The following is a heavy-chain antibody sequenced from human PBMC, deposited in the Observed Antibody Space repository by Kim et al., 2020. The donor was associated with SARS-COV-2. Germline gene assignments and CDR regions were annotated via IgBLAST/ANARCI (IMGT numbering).Heavy chain of an antibody. D-gene: IGHD2-2*02. J-gene: IGHJ5*02. V-gene: IGHV4-59*08. CDR1: GGSISSYY. CDR2: IYYSGST. Sequence: SETLSLTCTVSGGSISSYYWSWIRQPPGKGLEWIGYIYYSGSTNYNPSLKSRVSISVDTSKNQFSLKLSSVTAADTAVYYCERRSMGYCSSTSCYSGVDP. CDR3: ERRSMGYCSSTSCYSGVDP.